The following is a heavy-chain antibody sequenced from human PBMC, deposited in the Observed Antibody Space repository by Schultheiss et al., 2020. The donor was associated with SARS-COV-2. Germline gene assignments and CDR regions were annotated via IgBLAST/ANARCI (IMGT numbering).Heavy chain of an antibody. Sequence: GSLRLSCTVSGGSLSSYHWSWIRQPPGKGLEWIGKIYYNGSTNYNPSLKSRVTISVDTSKNQFSLKVTSVTAADTAVYYCARDLAYDFWRGYSGWFDPWGQGTLVTVSS. D-gene: IGHD3-3*01. CDR1: GGSLSSYH. CDR3: ARDLAYDFWRGYSGWFDP. V-gene: IGHV4-59*01. J-gene: IGHJ5*02. CDR2: IYYNGST.